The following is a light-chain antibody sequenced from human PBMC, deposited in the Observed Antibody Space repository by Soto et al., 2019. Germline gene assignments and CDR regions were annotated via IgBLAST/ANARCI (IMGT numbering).Light chain of an antibody. CDR2: GNS. CDR1: SSNIGAGYD. J-gene: IGLJ2*01. Sequence: QSVLTQPPSVSGAPGQRVTISCTGSSSNIGAGYDVHWYQQLPGTAPKLLIYGNSNRPSGVPDRFSGSKSGTSASLAITGLQAEDEAHYYCQYYDSSLSGWGMVLGGRTQLTVL. CDR3: QYYDSSLSGWGMV. V-gene: IGLV1-40*01.